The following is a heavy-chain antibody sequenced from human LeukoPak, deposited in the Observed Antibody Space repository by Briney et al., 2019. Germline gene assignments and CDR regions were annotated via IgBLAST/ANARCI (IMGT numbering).Heavy chain of an antibody. Sequence: GRSLRLSCAAFGFTFSSYAMHWVRQAPGKGLEWVAVISYDGSNKYYADSVKGRFTISRDNSKNTLYLQMNSLRAEDTAVYYCARDSSTVTSYYFDYWGRGTLVTVSS. CDR3: ARDSSTVTSYYFDY. V-gene: IGHV3-30*01. CDR1: GFTFSSYA. J-gene: IGHJ4*02. CDR2: ISYDGSNK. D-gene: IGHD4-11*01.